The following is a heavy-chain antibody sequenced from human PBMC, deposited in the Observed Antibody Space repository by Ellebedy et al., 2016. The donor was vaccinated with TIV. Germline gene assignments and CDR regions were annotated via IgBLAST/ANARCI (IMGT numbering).Heavy chain of an antibody. CDR2: ISGSGGST. J-gene: IGHJ5*02. D-gene: IGHD3-9*01. V-gene: IGHV3-23*01. CDR3: ARESDYDIFLGLDP. Sequence: GGSLRLSXAASGFTFSSYSMNWVRQAPGKGLEWVSAISGSGGSTYYADSVKGRFTISRDNSKNTLYLQMNSLRAEDTAVYYCARESDYDIFLGLDPWGQGTLVTVSS. CDR1: GFTFSSYS.